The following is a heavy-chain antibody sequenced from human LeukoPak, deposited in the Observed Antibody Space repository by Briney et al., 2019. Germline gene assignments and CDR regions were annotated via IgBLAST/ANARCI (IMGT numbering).Heavy chain of an antibody. CDR2: IRQDEGEK. CDR3: FQSGGMDV. Sequence: GGSLRLSCAASGFTFSAYYMSWVRQAPGKGLEWVANIRQDEGEKFYVDSVKGRFTISRDNAKNTLYLQMNSLRAEDTAVYYCFQSGGMDVWGQGTTVTVSS. V-gene: IGHV3-7*01. CDR1: GFTFSAYY. J-gene: IGHJ6*02.